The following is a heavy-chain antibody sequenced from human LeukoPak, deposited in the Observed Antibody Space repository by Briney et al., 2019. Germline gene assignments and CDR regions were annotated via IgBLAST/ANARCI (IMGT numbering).Heavy chain of an antibody. CDR1: GYTFTGYY. Sequence: GASVKVSCKASGYTFTGYYMHWVRQAPGQRLEWMGWINPNSGGTNYAQKFQGRVTMTRDTSISTAYMELSRLRSDDTAVYYCARLPGYSYGSDYWGQGTLVTVSS. CDR2: INPNSGGT. V-gene: IGHV1-2*02. CDR3: ARLPGYSYGSDY. J-gene: IGHJ4*02. D-gene: IGHD5-18*01.